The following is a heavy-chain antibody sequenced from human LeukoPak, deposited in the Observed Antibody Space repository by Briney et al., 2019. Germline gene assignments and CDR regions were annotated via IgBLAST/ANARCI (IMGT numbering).Heavy chain of an antibody. D-gene: IGHD3-22*01. CDR2: ITPIFGTP. CDR3: ARVRPDSSAIADY. CDR1: GGTFSSYA. Sequence: SVKVSCKASGGTFSSYAISWVRQAPGHGLELVGAITPIFGTPNYVEKFQGRVTISADESTSTAYMELSSLTPEDTAVYYCARVRPDSSAIADYWGQGTLVTVSS. V-gene: IGHV1-69*13. J-gene: IGHJ4*02.